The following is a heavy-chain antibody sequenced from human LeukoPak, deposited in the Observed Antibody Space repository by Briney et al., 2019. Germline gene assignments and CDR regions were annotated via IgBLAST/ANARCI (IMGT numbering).Heavy chain of an antibody. D-gene: IGHD2-21*02. V-gene: IGHV3-74*01. CDR1: GVTFSGYW. J-gene: IGHJ4*02. CDR3: ARDPKYGDLDY. Sequence: PGGSLRLSCAAVGVTFSGYWMNWVRQAPGKGLVWVSRINSDGSSTSYADSVKGRFTISRDNAKNTLYLQMNSLRVEDTAVYYRARDPKYGDLDYWGRGTLVTVSS. CDR2: INSDGSST.